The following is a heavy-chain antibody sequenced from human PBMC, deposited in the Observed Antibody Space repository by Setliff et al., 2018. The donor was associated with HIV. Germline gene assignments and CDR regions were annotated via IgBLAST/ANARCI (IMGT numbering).Heavy chain of an antibody. Sequence: SVKVSCKASGGTFSSYRISWVRQAPGQGLEWMGGIIPIFGTANYAQKFQGRVTITADESTSTAYMELSSLRSEDTAVYYCGIDSGIYSRSPIDYWGQGTLVTVSS. CDR3: GIDSGIYSRSPIDY. CDR1: GGTFSSYR. CDR2: IIPIFGTA. V-gene: IGHV1-69*13. J-gene: IGHJ4*02. D-gene: IGHD6-6*01.